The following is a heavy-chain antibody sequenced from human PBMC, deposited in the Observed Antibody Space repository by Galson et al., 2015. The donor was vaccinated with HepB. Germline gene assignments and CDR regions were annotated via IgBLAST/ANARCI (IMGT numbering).Heavy chain of an antibody. Sequence: SLRLSCAASGFTVSSNYMSWVRQAPGKGLEWVSVIYSGGSTYYADSVKGRFTISRDNSKNALYVQMNSLRAEDTAVYYCARDRVAGGAFDIWGQGTMVTVSS. CDR1: GFTVSSNY. CDR3: ARDRVAGGAFDI. V-gene: IGHV3-53*01. CDR2: IYSGGST. J-gene: IGHJ3*02. D-gene: IGHD2-15*01.